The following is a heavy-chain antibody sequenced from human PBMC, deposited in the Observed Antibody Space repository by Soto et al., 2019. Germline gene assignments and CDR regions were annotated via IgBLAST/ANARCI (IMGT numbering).Heavy chain of an antibody. J-gene: IGHJ4*02. Sequence: ASVKVSCKASGYTFTSYAMHWVRQAPGQRLEWMGWINAGNGNTKYSQKFQGRVTITRDTSASTAYMELSSLRSEDTAVYYCARVEYCSGGSCYPYYFDYWGQGTLVTSPQ. CDR2: INAGNGNT. D-gene: IGHD2-15*01. CDR3: ARVEYCSGGSCYPYYFDY. CDR1: GYTFTSYA. V-gene: IGHV1-3*01.